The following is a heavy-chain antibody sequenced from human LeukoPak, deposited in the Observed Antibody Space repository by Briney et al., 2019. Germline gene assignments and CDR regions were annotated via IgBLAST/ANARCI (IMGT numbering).Heavy chain of an antibody. CDR2: ISSSSSFI. V-gene: IGHV3-21*01. CDR1: GFTFSSYN. Sequence: GGSLRLSCAASGFTFSSYNMNWVRQAPGKGLEWVSSISSSSSFIYYADSVKGRFTISRDNAKNSLYLQMNSLRAEDTAVYYCARVDYGSGSYSFDYWGQGALVTVSS. CDR3: ARVDYGSGSYSFDY. J-gene: IGHJ4*02. D-gene: IGHD3-10*01.